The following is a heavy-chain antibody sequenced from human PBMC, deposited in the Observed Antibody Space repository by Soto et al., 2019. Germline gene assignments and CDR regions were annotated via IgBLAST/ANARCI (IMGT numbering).Heavy chain of an antibody. CDR3: VKDYSNGWFPDY. J-gene: IGHJ4*02. Sequence: GGSLRLSCSASGFTLKNYAMHWVRQAPGKGLEQVSVSTYIGGSPYYADSVKGRFTISRDNSKNTLYLQMSSLRPEDTGVYFYVKDYSNGWFPDYWGQGTLVTVSS. CDR1: GFTLKNYA. V-gene: IGHV3-64D*06. D-gene: IGHD6-19*01. CDR2: STYIGGSP.